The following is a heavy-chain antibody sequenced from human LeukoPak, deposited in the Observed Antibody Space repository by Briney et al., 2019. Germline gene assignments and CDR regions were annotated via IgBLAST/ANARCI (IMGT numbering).Heavy chain of an antibody. Sequence: ASVKVSCKASGYRFTDYYMHWVRQAPGQGPEWMGWINPNSGGTNYAQKFQGRVTMTRDTSISTAYMELSRLRSDDTAVYYCARDLFGRAYSSSWYVAEYFQHWGQGTLVTVSS. V-gene: IGHV1-2*02. J-gene: IGHJ1*01. CDR1: GYRFTDYY. D-gene: IGHD6-13*01. CDR2: INPNSGGT. CDR3: ARDLFGRAYSSSWYVAEYFQH.